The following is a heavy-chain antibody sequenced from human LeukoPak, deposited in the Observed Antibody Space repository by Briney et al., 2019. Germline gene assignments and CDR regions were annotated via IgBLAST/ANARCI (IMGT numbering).Heavy chain of an antibody. CDR2: ISSSGSTI. D-gene: IGHD4-17*01. J-gene: IGHJ6*03. V-gene: IGHV3-48*03. CDR3: AKDLAELDYGESYYYMDV. CDR1: GFTFSSYE. Sequence: GGSLRLSCAASGFTFSSYEMNWVRQAPGKGLEGVSYISSSGSTIYYADSVKGRFTISRDNSKNTLYLQMNSLRAEDTAVYYCAKDLAELDYGESYYYMDVWGKGTTVTVSS.